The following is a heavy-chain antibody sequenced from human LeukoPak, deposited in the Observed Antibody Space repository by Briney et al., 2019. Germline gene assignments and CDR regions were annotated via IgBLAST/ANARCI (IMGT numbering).Heavy chain of an antibody. Sequence: ASVTVSCKASGYTFTIYYMHWVRQAPGQGLEWMGIINPSGGSTSYAQKFQGRVTMTRDMSTSTVYMELSSLTSDDTAVYFCARSAGHCNNGVCFTDYYMDVWGKGTTVTVSS. CDR2: INPSGGST. J-gene: IGHJ6*03. CDR3: ARSAGHCNNGVCFTDYYMDV. CDR1: GYTFTIYY. V-gene: IGHV1-46*01. D-gene: IGHD2-8*01.